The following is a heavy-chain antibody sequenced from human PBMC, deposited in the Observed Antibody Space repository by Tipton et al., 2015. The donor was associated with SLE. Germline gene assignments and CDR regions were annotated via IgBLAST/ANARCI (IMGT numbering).Heavy chain of an antibody. CDR2: IHSGGRT. D-gene: IGHD3-10*01. CDR3: AKDRLGYFDY. V-gene: IGHV3-53*05. CDR1: GFTVSSNY. Sequence: SLRLSCAASGFTVSSNYMSWIRQAPGKGLEWVSVIHSGGRTYYADSVKGRFTISRDNSKNTLFLEMNGLRAEDTAVYYCAKDRLGYFDYWGQGTLVTVS. J-gene: IGHJ4*02.